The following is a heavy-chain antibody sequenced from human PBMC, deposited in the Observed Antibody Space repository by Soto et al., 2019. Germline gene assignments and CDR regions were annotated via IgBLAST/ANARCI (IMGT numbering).Heavy chain of an antibody. CDR3: ARASGDYGNYFFDS. Sequence: SETLSLTCSVSGGSISGGDYSWSWIRQTPSKGLELIGYIWSAERIFSSPSLKSRVIVSADRSKNQISLRLTSVTPADTAVYYCARASGDYGNYFFDSWGQGILVTVSS. V-gene: IGHV4-30-2*01. CDR2: IWSAERI. J-gene: IGHJ4*02. D-gene: IGHD4-17*01. CDR1: GGSISGGDYS.